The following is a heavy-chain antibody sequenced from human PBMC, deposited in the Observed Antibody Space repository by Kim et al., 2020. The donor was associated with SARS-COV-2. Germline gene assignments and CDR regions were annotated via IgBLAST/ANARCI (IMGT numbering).Heavy chain of an antibody. D-gene: IGHD3-9*01. V-gene: IGHV3-7*01. CDR3: ARDSQELLYDILTGYYLPPAHPDY. J-gene: IGHJ4*02. Sequence: GGSLRLSCAASGFTFSSYWMSWVRQAPGKGLEWVANIKQDGSEKYYVDSVKGRFTISRDNAKNSLYLQMNSLRAEDTAVYYCARDSQELLYDILTGYYLPPAHPDYWGQGTLVTVSS. CDR1: GFTFSSYW. CDR2: IKQDGSEK.